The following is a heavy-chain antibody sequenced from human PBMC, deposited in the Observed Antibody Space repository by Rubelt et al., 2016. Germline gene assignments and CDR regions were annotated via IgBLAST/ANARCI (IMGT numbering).Heavy chain of an antibody. CDR3: AYSSGYYDEYFQH. CDR1: GGSISSDY. Sequence: QVQLQESGPGLVKPSETLSLTCTVSGGSISSDYWSWIRQPPGKGLEWIGYVYYSGSTNYNPSLQSRVTISGDPSTNQFSLKRSSVTAADTAVYYCAYSSGYYDEYFQHWGQGTLVTVSS. V-gene: IGHV4-59*01. D-gene: IGHD3-22*01. CDR2: VYYSGST. J-gene: IGHJ1*01.